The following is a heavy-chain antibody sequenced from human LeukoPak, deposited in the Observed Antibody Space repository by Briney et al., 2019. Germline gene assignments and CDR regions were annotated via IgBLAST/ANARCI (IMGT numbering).Heavy chain of an antibody. CDR1: GYTFTSYG. CDR3: ARALRVVVPAAWFDP. Sequence: ASVKVSCKASGYTFTSYGISWVRQAPGQGLEWMGWISAYNGNTNYAQKLQGRVTMTTDTSTSTAYMELRSLRSDDTAVYYCARALRVVVPAAWFDPWGQGTLVTVSS. CDR2: ISAYNGNT. D-gene: IGHD2-2*01. J-gene: IGHJ5*02. V-gene: IGHV1-18*01.